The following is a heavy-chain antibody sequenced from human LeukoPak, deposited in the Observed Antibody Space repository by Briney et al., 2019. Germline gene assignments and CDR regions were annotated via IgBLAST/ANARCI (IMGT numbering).Heavy chain of an antibody. D-gene: IGHD5-24*01. Sequence: GASVKVSCKVSGYTLTELSMHWVRQATGQGLEWMGWVNPNSGNTGYAQTFQGRVTMTRNTSISTAYMELSSLRSEDTAVYYCARGRFRWEVEIRDLDYWGQGTLVTISS. J-gene: IGHJ4*02. V-gene: IGHV1-8*01. CDR1: GYTLTELS. CDR2: VNPNSGNT. CDR3: ARGRFRWEVEIRDLDY.